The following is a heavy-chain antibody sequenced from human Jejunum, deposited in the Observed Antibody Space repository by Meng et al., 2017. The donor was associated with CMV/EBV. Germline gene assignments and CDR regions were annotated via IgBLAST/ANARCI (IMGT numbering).Heavy chain of an antibody. D-gene: IGHD1-1*01. CDR3: ARGGDWNEGGRFDY. Sequence: PGASISSYYWGWIRQPPGKGLEWIGYIYYSGSANYNPSLRSRVTISVDTSKNQFSLKLSSVTAADTAVYYCARGGDWNEGGRFDYWGQGTLVTVSS. J-gene: IGHJ4*02. CDR2: IYYSGSA. CDR1: GASISSYY. V-gene: IGHV4-59*01.